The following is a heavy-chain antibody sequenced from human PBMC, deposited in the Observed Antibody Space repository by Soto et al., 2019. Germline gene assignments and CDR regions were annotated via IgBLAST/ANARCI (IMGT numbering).Heavy chain of an antibody. CDR1: GYTFFTYD. CDR3: ARHHGPTTSENWFDP. Sequence: QVHLVQSGVEVKTPGASVKVSCQASGYTFFTYDXSXXRQAPGQGLEWMGWISTYSGDTKYAQKFQGRVTMTTDTSTTTAYLELRSLRSDDMAVYYCARHHGPTTSENWFDPWGQGTLVTVSS. CDR2: ISTYSGDT. D-gene: IGHD5-12*01. V-gene: IGHV1-18*03. J-gene: IGHJ5*02.